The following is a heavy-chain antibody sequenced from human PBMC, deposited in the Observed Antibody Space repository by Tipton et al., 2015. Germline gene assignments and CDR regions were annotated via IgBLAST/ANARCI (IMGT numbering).Heavy chain of an antibody. CDR2: IYYSGKT. J-gene: IGHJ4*02. D-gene: IGHD3-3*01. CDR1: GGSISNTYY. Sequence: TLSLTCTVSGGSISNTYYWGWIRQPPGKGLEWIGSIYYSGKTYYNPSLKSRVTISVDTAKNHFSLKLSSVTAADTAVYYCAREKRISIFGVLIPHFDFWGQGALVSVSS. V-gene: IGHV4-39*02. CDR3: AREKRISIFGVLIPHFDF.